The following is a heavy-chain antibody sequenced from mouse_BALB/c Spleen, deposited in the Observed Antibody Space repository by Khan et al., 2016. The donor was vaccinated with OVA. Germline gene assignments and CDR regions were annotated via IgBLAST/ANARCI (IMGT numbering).Heavy chain of an antibody. J-gene: IGHJ1*01. Sequence: DVKLQESGPDLVKPSQSLSLTCTVTGYSITSGYSWHWIRQFPGNKLEWMGYIHYSGSTNYNPSLKRRLSITRDTSKNQFFLQLNSVTTEDTATYYCARSGTTVVAYWYFDVWGAGTTVTVSS. CDR1: GYSITSGYS. CDR3: ARSGTTVVAYWYFDV. D-gene: IGHD1-1*01. CDR2: IHYSGST. V-gene: IGHV3-1*02.